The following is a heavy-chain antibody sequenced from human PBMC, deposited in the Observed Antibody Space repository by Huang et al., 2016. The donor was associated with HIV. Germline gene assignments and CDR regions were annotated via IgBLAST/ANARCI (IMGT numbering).Heavy chain of an antibody. CDR3: ARVVAASAFEI. J-gene: IGHJ3*02. CDR1: SGPISSHF. Sequence: QVQLQESGPGLVKPSETLSLTCTVSSGPISSHFWGWFRQPPGKGLEWIVDIYYRGSTNYNPSLRSRVTISIDTAKAQFFLKVTSVSSADTAVYYCARVVAASAFEIWGQGTMITVSS. D-gene: IGHD2-15*01. V-gene: IGHV4-59*11. CDR2: IYYRGST.